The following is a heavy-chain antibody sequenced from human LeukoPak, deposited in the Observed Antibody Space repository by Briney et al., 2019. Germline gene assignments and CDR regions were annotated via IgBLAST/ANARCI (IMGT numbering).Heavy chain of an antibody. Sequence: PGGSLRLSRAASGFTLSSYWLHWVRQAPGKGLVWVSIIKTDGSRTYYADSVKGRFSMSTDNAKNTLYLQMNSLRAEDTAVYYCARGSQYSYAKIDSWGQGTLVTVSS. J-gene: IGHJ4*02. CDR1: GFTLSSYW. D-gene: IGHD5-18*01. V-gene: IGHV3-74*01. CDR3: ARGSQYSYAKIDS. CDR2: IKTDGSRT.